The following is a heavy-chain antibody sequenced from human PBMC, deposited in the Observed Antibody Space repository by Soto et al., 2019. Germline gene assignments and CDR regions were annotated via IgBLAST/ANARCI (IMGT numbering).Heavy chain of an antibody. Sequence: PSETPSLTCAVYGGSFSGYYWGWIRQHPGKGLEWIGEINHSGSTNYNPSLKSRVTISVDTSKNQFSLKLSSVTAADTAVYYCARDIPYRAAPPPPAHDAFDIWGQGTIVTVSS. CDR2: INHSGST. J-gene: IGHJ3*02. CDR3: ARDIPYRAAPPPPAHDAFDI. D-gene: IGHD6-6*01. CDR1: GGSFSGYY. V-gene: IGHV4-34*01.